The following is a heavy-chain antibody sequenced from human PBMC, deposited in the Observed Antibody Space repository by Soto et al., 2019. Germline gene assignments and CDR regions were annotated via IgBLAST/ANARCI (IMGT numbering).Heavy chain of an antibody. V-gene: IGHV6-1*01. CDR3: ARGSWDDVSGHYYMDV. J-gene: IGHJ6*03. CDR1: GDSVSSNSAG. CDR2: TYYKSKWYY. Sequence: QTLSLTCDISGDSVSSNSAGWNWIRQTPSRGLEWLGRTYYKSKWYYTYAASVKSRITVSPGTSKNQFSLQLTSVTPEDTAVYYCARGSWDDVSGHYYMDVWDKGTTVTVSS. D-gene: IGHD1-1*01.